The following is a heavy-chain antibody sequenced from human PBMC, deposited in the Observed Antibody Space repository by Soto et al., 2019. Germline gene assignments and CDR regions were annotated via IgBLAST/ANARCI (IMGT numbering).Heavy chain of an antibody. CDR2: IISTGQYT. CDR1: GIRFSRWT. Sequence: EVQLVESGGGLVRPGGSLRLACAAPGIRFSRWTFNWVRQAPGNGLEWVSSIISTGQYTYYADSVKGRFTISIDKNSVYLQMNSLRAEDTAVYYCARENSGHIASAEIDYWGQGTLVIVSS. D-gene: IGHD5-12*01. V-gene: IGHV3-21*01. CDR3: ARENSGHIASAEIDY. J-gene: IGHJ4*02.